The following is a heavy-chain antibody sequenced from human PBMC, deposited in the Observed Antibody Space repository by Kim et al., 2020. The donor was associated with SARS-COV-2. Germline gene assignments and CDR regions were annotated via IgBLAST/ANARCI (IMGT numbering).Heavy chain of an antibody. Sequence: GESLKISCKGSGYSFTNYWISWVRQMPGKGLEWMGRIDPGDSNTNYSPSFQGHVTISTDKSISTAYLQWSSLKASDTAMYYCAIYGHTYDYWGQGTLVTVSS. J-gene: IGHJ4*02. CDR2: IDPGDSNT. CDR3: AIYGHTYDY. CDR1: GYSFTNYW. D-gene: IGHD2-2*02. V-gene: IGHV5-10-1*01.